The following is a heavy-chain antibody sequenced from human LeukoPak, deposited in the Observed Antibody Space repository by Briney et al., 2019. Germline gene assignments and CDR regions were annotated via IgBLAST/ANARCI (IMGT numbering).Heavy chain of an antibody. CDR2: INPNSGGT. CDR1: GYTFTGYY. J-gene: IGHJ4*02. D-gene: IGHD1-26*01. CDR3: AREDIRSYYDKGDY. Sequence: GASVKVSCKASGYTFTGYYMHWVRQAPGQGLEWMGWINPNSGGTNYAQKFQGRVTMTRDTSISTAYMELSRLRSDDTAVYYCAREDIRSYYDKGDYWGQGTLVTVSS. V-gene: IGHV1-2*02.